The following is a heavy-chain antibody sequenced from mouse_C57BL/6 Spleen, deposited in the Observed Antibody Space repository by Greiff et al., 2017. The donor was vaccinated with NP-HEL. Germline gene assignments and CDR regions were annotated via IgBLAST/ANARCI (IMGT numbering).Heavy chain of an antibody. J-gene: IGHJ1*03. V-gene: IGHV5-6*01. D-gene: IGHD2-12*01. Sequence: EVKVVESGGDLVKPGGSLKLSCAASGFTFSSYGMSWVRQTPDKRLEWVATISSGGSYTYYPDSVKGRFTISRDNAKNTLYLQMSSLKSEDTAMYYCARQSYFDVWGTGTTVTVSS. CDR2: ISSGGSYT. CDR3: ARQSYFDV. CDR1: GFTFSSYG.